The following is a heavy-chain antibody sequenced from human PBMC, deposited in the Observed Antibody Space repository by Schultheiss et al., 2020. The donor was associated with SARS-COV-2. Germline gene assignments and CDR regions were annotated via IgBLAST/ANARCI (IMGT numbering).Heavy chain of an antibody. CDR2: IKSKTDGGTT. CDR3: TTGWHWEDY. Sequence: GESLKISCAASGFTVSSNYMSWVRQAPGKGLEWVGRIKSKTDGGTTDYAAPVKGRFTISRDDSKNTLYLQMNSLKTEDTAVYYCTTGWHWEDYWGQGTLVTVSS. D-gene: IGHD1-26*01. V-gene: IGHV3-15*01. J-gene: IGHJ4*02. CDR1: GFTVSSNY.